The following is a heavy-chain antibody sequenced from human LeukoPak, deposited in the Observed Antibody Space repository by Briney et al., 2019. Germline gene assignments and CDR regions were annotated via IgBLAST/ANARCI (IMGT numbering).Heavy chain of an antibody. V-gene: IGHV4-34*01. CDR3: TRGPYSNLGRFDY. CDR2: INHSGST. D-gene: IGHD4-11*01. J-gene: IGHJ4*02. CDR1: GGSFSAYY. Sequence: ASETLSLTCAVYGGSFSAYYWSWIRQPPGKGLEWIGEINHSGSTNYNPSLKSRVTISVDTSKNQFSLKLSSVIAADTAMYYCTRGPYSNLGRFDYWGQGTLVIVSS.